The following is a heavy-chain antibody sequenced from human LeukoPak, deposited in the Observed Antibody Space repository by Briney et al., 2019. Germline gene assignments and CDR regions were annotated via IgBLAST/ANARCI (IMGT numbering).Heavy chain of an antibody. CDR2: ISAYNGDT. CDR3: ARDGGYYYGLGTFVGV. J-gene: IGHJ4*02. V-gene: IGHV1-18*01. Sequence: ASVKVSCKASGYTFTSYGINWVRQAPGQGLEWMGWISAYNGDTKYAQKLQGRVTMSTDTSTSTAYMELRSLRSDDTAVYYCARDGGYYYGLGTFVGVWGQGTLVTVSS. CDR1: GYTFTSYG. D-gene: IGHD3-10*01.